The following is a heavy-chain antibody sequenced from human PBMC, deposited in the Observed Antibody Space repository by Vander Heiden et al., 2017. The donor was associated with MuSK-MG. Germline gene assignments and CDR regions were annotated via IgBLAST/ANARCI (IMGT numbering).Heavy chain of an antibody. CDR2: IYSGGST. V-gene: IGHV3-66*02. Sequence: EVPLVESGGGLVQPGGSLRLSCAASGFTVSSNYMSWVRQAPGKGLEWVSVIYSGGSTYYADSVKGRFTISRDNSKNTLYLQMNSLRAEDTAVYYCARAGLNWAAAPEAFDIWGQGTMVTVSS. CDR3: ARAGLNWAAAPEAFDI. CDR1: GFTVSSNY. J-gene: IGHJ3*02. D-gene: IGHD1-1*01.